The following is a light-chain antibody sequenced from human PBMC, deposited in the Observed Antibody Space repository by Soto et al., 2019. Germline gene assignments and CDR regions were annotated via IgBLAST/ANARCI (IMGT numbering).Light chain of an antibody. Sequence: DIQMTQSPSSLSASVGDRVTITCRASQGISNYLAWYQQKPGKVPKLLIYAASTLQSGVPSRFSGSGSGTDFTLTISSLQPEDVATYYCLKYNSALTWTFGQGTKVEIK. CDR2: AAS. J-gene: IGKJ1*01. V-gene: IGKV1-27*01. CDR1: QGISNY. CDR3: LKYNSALTWT.